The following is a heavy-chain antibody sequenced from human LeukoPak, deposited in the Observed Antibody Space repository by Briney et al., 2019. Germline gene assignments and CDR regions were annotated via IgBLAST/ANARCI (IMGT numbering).Heavy chain of an antibody. CDR2: ISSSGSTI. CDR3: ARDSGGLVDY. J-gene: IGHJ4*02. D-gene: IGHD3-10*01. V-gene: IGHV3-48*03. CDR1: GFTFSSYE. Sequence: GGSLRLSCAASGFTFSSYEMNWVRQAPGQGLEWVSYISSSGSTIYYADSVKGRFTISRDNAKNSLYLQMNSLRAEDTAVYYCARDSGGLVDYWGQGTLVTVSS.